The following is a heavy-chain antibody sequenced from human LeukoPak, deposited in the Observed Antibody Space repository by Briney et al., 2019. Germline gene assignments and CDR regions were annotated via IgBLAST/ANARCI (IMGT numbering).Heavy chain of an antibody. J-gene: IGHJ4*02. D-gene: IGHD4-23*01. CDR3: ARGEETTVITPFIY. CDR1: VYTFNTYG. V-gene: IGHV1-18*01. CDR2: ISARDGDT. Sequence: ASVKVSCTTSVYTFNTYGINWVRQAPGKGLEWMGWISARDGDTVYAQKFQGRLTLTTDTSTSTAYMELRSLSSDDTAIYYCARGEETTVITPFIYWGQGTLVTVSS.